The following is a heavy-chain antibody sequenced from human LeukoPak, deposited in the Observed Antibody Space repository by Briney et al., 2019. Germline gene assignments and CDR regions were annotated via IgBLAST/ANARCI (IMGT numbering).Heavy chain of an antibody. D-gene: IGHD3-3*01. V-gene: IGHV1-18*01. CDR3: ARDGSLVGFLEWSPNWFDP. Sequence: GASVKVSCKASGYTFTTYGINWVRQAPGQGLEWMGWISAYNGNTNYAQKLQGRVTMTTDTSTSTAYMELRSLRSDDTAVYYCARDGSLVGFLEWSPNWFDPWGQGTLVTVSS. J-gene: IGHJ5*02. CDR2: ISAYNGNT. CDR1: GYTFTTYG.